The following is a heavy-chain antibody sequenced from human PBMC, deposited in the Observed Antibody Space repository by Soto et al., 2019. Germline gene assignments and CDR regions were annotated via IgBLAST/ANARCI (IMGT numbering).Heavy chain of an antibody. Sequence: EVQLVESGGGLVQPGGSLRLSCAASGFTFSSYSMNWVRQAPGKGLEWVSYISSSSSTIYYADSVKGRFTISRDKAKTSLYLQMNSLRAEDTAVYYCARGSYSAVIVGATIAFDIWGQGTMVTVSS. V-gene: IGHV3-48*01. CDR1: GFTFSSYS. CDR2: ISSSSSTI. CDR3: ARGSYSAVIVGATIAFDI. J-gene: IGHJ3*02. D-gene: IGHD1-26*01.